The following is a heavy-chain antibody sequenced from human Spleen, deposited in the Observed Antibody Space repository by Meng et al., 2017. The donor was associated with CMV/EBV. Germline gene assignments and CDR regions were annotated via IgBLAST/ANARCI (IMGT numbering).Heavy chain of an antibody. CDR2: ITWNSGSI. Sequence: GGSLRLSCAASGFTFEDYGIHWVRQAPGKGLEWVSGITWNSGSIGYADSVKGRFTISRDNAKNSLYLQMNSLRAEDTALYYCVKDTNHDFWTANDAFDIWGQGTMVTVSS. CDR1: GFTFEDYG. CDR3: VKDTNHDFWTANDAFDI. J-gene: IGHJ3*02. V-gene: IGHV3-9*01. D-gene: IGHD3/OR15-3a*01.